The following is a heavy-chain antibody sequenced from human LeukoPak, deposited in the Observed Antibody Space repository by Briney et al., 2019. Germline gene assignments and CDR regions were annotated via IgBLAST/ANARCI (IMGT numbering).Heavy chain of an antibody. CDR3: ARASRITIFGEFNH. D-gene: IGHD3-3*01. CDR1: GYTFTGYF. CDR2: INPNTGGT. V-gene: IGHV1-2*02. J-gene: IGHJ4*02. Sequence: GASVKVSCKASGYTFTGYFMHWVRQAPGQGLEWMGWINPNTGGTNYAQKFQGRFTMTRDTSISTAYMELSRLRSDDTAVYYCARASRITIFGEFNHWGQGTLVTVSS.